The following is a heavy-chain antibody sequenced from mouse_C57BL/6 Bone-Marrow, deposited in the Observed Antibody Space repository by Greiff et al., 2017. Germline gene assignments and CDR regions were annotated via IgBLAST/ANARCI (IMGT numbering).Heavy chain of an antibody. CDR3: ARFYYDSPFAY. J-gene: IGHJ3*01. Sequence: QVQLQQPGAELVRPGSSVKLSCKASGYTFTSYWMHWVKQRPIQGLEWIGNIDPSDSETHYNQKFKDKATLTVDKSSSTAYMQLSSLTSEDSAVYYCARFYYDSPFAYWGLGTLVTVSA. CDR1: GYTFTSYW. D-gene: IGHD2-4*01. CDR2: IDPSDSET. V-gene: IGHV1-52*01.